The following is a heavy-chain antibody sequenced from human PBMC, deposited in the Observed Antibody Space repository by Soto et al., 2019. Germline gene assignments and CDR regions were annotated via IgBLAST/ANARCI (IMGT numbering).Heavy chain of an antibody. J-gene: IGHJ4*02. V-gene: IGHV1-18*04. CDR2: ISAYNGNT. Sequence: QVQLVQSGAEMKKPGASVKVSCKASGYTFTSYGISWVRQAPGQGLEWMGWISAYNGNTNYAQKLQGRVTMTTDTSTSTAYMELRSLRSDDTAVYYCARVRSLGIVGATGLDYWGQGTLVTVSS. CDR1: GYTFTSYG. D-gene: IGHD1-26*01. CDR3: ARVRSLGIVGATGLDY.